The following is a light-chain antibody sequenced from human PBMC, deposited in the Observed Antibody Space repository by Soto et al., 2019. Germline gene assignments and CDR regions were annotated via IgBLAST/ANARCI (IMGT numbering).Light chain of an antibody. Sequence: DIQMTQSPSSLSASVGDRVPITCQASQDITNFLNWYQQKPGKAPKLLISDASNLETGVPSRFSGSGSGTDFTLTISSLQPEDFATYYCQQLNKYPSTFGGGTKVDI. V-gene: IGKV1-33*01. CDR2: DAS. J-gene: IGKJ4*01. CDR3: QQLNKYPST. CDR1: QDITNF.